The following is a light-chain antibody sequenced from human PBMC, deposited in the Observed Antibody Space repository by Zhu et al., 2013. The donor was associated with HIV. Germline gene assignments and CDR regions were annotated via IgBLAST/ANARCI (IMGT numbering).Light chain of an antibody. Sequence: DIQVTQSPSTLSASVGDRVTITCRASQNINKWLAWYQQKPGKAPKLLIYDASSLQSGVPSRFSGSGSGTEFALTISSLQSDDFASYYCQQYNSEGTFGQGTKVEIK. CDR3: QQYNSEGT. CDR2: DAS. V-gene: IGKV1-5*01. J-gene: IGKJ1*01. CDR1: QNINKW.